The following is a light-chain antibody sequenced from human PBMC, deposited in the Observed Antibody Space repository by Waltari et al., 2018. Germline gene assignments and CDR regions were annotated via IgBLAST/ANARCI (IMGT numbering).Light chain of an antibody. J-gene: IGKJ2*01. V-gene: IGKV3-20*01. CDR2: GAS. CDR3: QQYATSPYT. Sequence: EIVLTQSPGTLSLSPGERATLSCRASQSVSSSYLAWYQQKPGQAPRLLIYGASSRVTGIPDRFSGSGSGTDFTLTINRLGPEDFAVYYCQQYATSPYTFGQGTKLEIK. CDR1: QSVSSSY.